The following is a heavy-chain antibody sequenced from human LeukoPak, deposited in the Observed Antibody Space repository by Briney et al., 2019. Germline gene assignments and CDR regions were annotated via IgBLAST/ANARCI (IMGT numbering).Heavy chain of an antibody. V-gene: IGHV1-69*06. CDR2: IIPIFGTA. D-gene: IGHD4-17*01. CDR3: ARDNIGDYQEFDY. J-gene: IGHJ4*02. CDR1: GGTFSSYA. Sequence: SVKVSCKASGGTFSSYAISWVRQAPGQGLEWMGGIIPIFGTANYAQKFQGRVTITADKSTSTAYMELSSLRSEDTAVYYCARDNIGDYQEFDYWGQGTLVTVSS.